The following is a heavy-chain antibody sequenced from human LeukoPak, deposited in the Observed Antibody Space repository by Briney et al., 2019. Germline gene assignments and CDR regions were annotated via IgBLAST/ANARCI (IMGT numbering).Heavy chain of an antibody. CDR3: ARDGSSFFRQFDY. J-gene: IGHJ4*02. D-gene: IGHD6-13*01. V-gene: IGHV3-11*01. CDR2: ISSSGSTI. CDR1: GFTFSDYY. Sequence: GGSLRLSCAASGFTFSDYYMSWIRQAPGKGLEWVSYISSSGSTIYYADSVKGRFTISRDNAKNSLYLQMNSLRAEDTTVYYCARDGSSFFRQFDYWGQGTLVTVSS.